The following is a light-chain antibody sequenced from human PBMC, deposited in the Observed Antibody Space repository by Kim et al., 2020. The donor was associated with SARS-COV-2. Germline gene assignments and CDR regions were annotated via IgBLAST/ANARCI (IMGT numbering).Light chain of an antibody. CDR2: RDS. J-gene: IGLJ2*01. CDR1: NIGSKN. CDR3: QVWDSSTVV. Sequence: SVALGQTARITCEGNNIGSKNVHWSQQKPGQAPVLVIYRDSNRPSGIPERFSGSNSGNTATLTISRAQAGDEADYYCQVWDSSTVVFGGGTQLTVL. V-gene: IGLV3-9*01.